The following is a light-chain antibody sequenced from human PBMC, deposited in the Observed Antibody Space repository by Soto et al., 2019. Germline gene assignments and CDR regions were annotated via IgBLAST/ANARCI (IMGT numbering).Light chain of an antibody. Sequence: QSVLTQPPSASGTPGQRVTISCSGSSSNIGSNTVNWYQQLPGTAPKLLIYSNNQRPSGVPDRFSGSKSGTSASLAISGLQSEDEAYYYCAAWDDRLNVVVFGGGTQLTVL. J-gene: IGLJ2*01. CDR2: SNN. CDR1: SSNIGSNT. V-gene: IGLV1-44*01. CDR3: AAWDDRLNVVV.